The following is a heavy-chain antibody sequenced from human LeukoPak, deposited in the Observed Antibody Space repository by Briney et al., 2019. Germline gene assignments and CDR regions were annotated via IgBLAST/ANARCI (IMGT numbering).Heavy chain of an antibody. D-gene: IGHD3-9*01. CDR2: IIPIFGTA. J-gene: IGHJ3*02. CDR1: GGTFSSYA. Sequence: SVKVSCKASGGTFSSYAISWVRQAPGQGLEWMGGIIPIFGTANYAQKLQGRVTMTTDTSTSTAYMELRSLRSDDTAVYYCAKQTYYDTLTGYYTLAFDIWGQGTMVTVSS. CDR3: AKQTYYDTLTGYYTLAFDI. V-gene: IGHV1-69*05.